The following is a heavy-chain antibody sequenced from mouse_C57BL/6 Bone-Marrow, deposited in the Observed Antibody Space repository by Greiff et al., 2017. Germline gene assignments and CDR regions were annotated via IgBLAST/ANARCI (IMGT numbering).Heavy chain of an antibody. CDR3: ARYDYDGFPYYFDV. V-gene: IGHV14-3*01. D-gene: IGHD2-4*01. CDR2: IDPANGNT. J-gene: IGHJ2*01. CDR1: GFNFKNTY. Sequence: VQLKQSVAELVRPGASVKLSCTASGFNFKNTYMHWVKQRPEQGLEWIGRIDPANGNTKYAPKFQGKATITADTSSNTAYMQLSSLTSEDTAIYYCARYDYDGFPYYFDVWGQGTTLTVSS.